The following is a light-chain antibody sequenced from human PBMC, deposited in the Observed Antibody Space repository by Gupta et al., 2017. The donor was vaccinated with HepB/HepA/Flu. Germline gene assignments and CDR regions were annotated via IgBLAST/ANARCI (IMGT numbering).Light chain of an antibody. J-gene: IGKJ5*01. Sequence: DIVMTQSPDSLAVSLGERATINCKSSQNLLYANNKDYLAWYQKKPGQPPKLLISWASTRESGVPDRVSGSGSRTDFTLTISGLQADDVAVYYCQQDYDTPITFGQGTRLEIK. CDR3: QQDYDTPIT. V-gene: IGKV4-1*01. CDR2: WAS. CDR1: QNLLYANNKDY.